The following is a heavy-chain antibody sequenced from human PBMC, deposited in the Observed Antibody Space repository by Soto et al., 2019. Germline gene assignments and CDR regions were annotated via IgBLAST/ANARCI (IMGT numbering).Heavy chain of an antibody. Sequence: AAVKGSCETCGHSFTSDYIHWVGQAPGQGLEWMGVVNPSRGSTNYAQKFQGRLTLTSDTSTSTVYMELSSLISNDTAVFYCAHALGYSSGFDPWGQGALVTVS. V-gene: IGHV1-46*01. CDR2: VNPSRGST. D-gene: IGHD5-18*01. J-gene: IGHJ5*02. CDR1: GHSFTSDY. CDR3: AHALGYSSGFDP.